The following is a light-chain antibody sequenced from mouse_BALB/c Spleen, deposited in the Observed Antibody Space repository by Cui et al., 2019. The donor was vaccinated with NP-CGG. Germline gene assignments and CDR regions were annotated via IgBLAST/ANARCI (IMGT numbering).Light chain of an antibody. CDR3: ALWYSNHWV. CDR2: GTN. V-gene: IGLV1*01. CDR1: TGAVTTSNY. J-gene: IGLJ1*01. Sequence: HAVLTQESVLTTSPGETVTLTCRSSTGAVTTSNYANWVQEKSDHLFTGLIGGTNNRTPGVPARFSGSLIGDKAALTITGAQTEDEAIYFCALWYSNHWVFGGGTKLTVL.